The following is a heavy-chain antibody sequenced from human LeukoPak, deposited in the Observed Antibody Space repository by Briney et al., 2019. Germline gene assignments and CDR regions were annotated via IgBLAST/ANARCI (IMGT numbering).Heavy chain of an antibody. Sequence: GGSLRLSCAASGFTFSSYSMNWVRQAPGKGLEWVSSISSSSSYIYYADSVKGRFTISRDNAKNSLYLQMNSLRAEDTAVYYCARGGSPGGFDLWGRGTLVTVSS. CDR3: ARGGSPGGFDL. V-gene: IGHV3-21*01. CDR2: ISSSSSYI. CDR1: GFTFSSYS. D-gene: IGHD3-10*01. J-gene: IGHJ2*01.